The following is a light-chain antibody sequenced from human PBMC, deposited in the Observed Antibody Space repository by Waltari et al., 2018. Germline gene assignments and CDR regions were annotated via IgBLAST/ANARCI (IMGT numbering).Light chain of an antibody. J-gene: IGLJ2*01. CDR3: GTWDSSLTSVL. V-gene: IGLV1-51*01. Sequence: QSVLTQPPSVSAAPGQRITISCSGSRSNLGNNYVSWYQQLPGTAPKLLIYDNDKRPSGIPDRFSGSKSGTSATLGITGLRTGDEADYYCGTWDSSLTSVLFGGGTKLTVL. CDR1: RSNLGNNY. CDR2: DND.